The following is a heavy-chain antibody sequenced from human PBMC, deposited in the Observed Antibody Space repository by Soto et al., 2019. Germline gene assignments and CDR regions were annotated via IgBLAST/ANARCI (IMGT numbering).Heavy chain of an antibody. V-gene: IGHV3-48*02. D-gene: IGHD2-15*01. CDR3: ARDGYCSGCSCYLHYYYGMDV. Sequence: GGSLRLSCAASGFTFSSYSMNWVRQAPGKGLEWVSYISSSSSTIYYADSVKGRFTISRDNAKNSLYLQMNSLRDEDTAVYYCARDGYCSGCSCYLHYYYGMDVWGQGTTVTVSS. J-gene: IGHJ6*02. CDR2: ISSSSSTI. CDR1: GFTFSSYS.